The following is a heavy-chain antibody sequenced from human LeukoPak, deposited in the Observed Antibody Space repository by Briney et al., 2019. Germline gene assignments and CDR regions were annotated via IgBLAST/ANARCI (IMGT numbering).Heavy chain of an antibody. Sequence: GGSLRLSCAASGFIFSNYALMWLRQSPGEGLEWVSAIRGSGGGTFYADSVKGRFTISRDNSKNTLYLQMNGLRAEDTAVYYCARDPNGDYIGAFDMWGRGTLVTVSS. CDR3: ARDPNGDYIGAFDM. J-gene: IGHJ3*02. D-gene: IGHD4-17*01. CDR2: IRGSGGGT. CDR1: GFIFSNYA. V-gene: IGHV3-23*01.